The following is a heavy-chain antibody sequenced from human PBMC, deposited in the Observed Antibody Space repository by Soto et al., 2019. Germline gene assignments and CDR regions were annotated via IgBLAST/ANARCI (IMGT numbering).Heavy chain of an antibody. CDR3: ARDKITGLFDY. D-gene: IGHD2-8*02. V-gene: IGHV4-34*01. CDR2: INHSGST. Sequence: PSETLSLTCAVYGGSFSGYYWTWIRQPPRTGLEWIGEINHSGSTNYNPSLKSRVTISIDTSKNQFSLKLTSVTAADTAVYYCARDKITGLFDYWGQGTLVTSPQ. J-gene: IGHJ4*02. CDR1: GGSFSGYY.